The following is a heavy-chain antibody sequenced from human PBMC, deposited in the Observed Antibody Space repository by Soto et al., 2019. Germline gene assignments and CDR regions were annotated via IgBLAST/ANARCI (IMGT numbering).Heavy chain of an antibody. Sequence: ASVKVSCKASGYSFTNNGVSWVRQATGQGLEWMGWMNPGSGDTGYAQKFQGRVTMTRDISIATAYMELSSLRSDDTAIYYCARMETFGSLNWFDPWGQGTLVTVSS. D-gene: IGHD3-16*01. CDR3: ARMETFGSLNWFDP. J-gene: IGHJ5*02. V-gene: IGHV1-8*01. CDR2: MNPGSGDT. CDR1: GYSFTNNG.